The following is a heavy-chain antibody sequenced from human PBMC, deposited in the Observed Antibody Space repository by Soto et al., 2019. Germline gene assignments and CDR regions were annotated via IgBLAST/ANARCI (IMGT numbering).Heavy chain of an antibody. CDR3: ARGYTIFRVVTWFDP. CDR2: IYYSGST. Sequence: SETLSLTCTVPGGSISSYYWSWIRQPPGKGLEWIGYIYYSGSTNYNPSLKSRVTISVDTSKNQFSLKLSSVTAADTAVYYCARGYTIFRVVTWFDPCGQRTLVTVSS. V-gene: IGHV4-59*01. CDR1: GGSISSYY. J-gene: IGHJ5*02. D-gene: IGHD3-3*01.